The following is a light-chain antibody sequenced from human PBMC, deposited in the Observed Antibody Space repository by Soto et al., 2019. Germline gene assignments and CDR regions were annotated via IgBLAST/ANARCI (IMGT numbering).Light chain of an antibody. J-gene: IGLJ1*01. CDR1: SSDIGAYNY. CDR2: EVS. CDR3: SSYTSSTTLYV. Sequence: QSALTQPASVSGSPGQSITISCTGTSSDIGAYNYVSWYQQLPGKAPKLMIYEVSSRPSGVSNRFSGSKSGNTASLTISGLQAEDEADYYCSSYTSSTTLYVFGTGTQLTVL. V-gene: IGLV2-14*01.